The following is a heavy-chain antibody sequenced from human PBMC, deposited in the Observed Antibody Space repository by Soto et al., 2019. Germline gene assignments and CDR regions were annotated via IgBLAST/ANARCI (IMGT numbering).Heavy chain of an antibody. Sequence: PVGSLRLSCAASGFRFSTYDMDWLRQAPGKGPEWIAHISTTSFTIYYADSVKGRFTISRDNARNPLYLEMNSLRDEDTAVYYCARDRRYDGTCYSASDSWGQGTLVTVSS. CDR3: ARDRRYDGTCYSASDS. CDR2: ISTTSFTI. V-gene: IGHV3-48*02. J-gene: IGHJ5*01. CDR1: GFRFSTYD. D-gene: IGHD2-15*01.